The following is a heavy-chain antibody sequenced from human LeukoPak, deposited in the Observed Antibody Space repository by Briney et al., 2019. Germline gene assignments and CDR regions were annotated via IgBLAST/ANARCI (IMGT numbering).Heavy chain of an antibody. V-gene: IGHV3-33*01. D-gene: IGHD6-13*01. CDR2: IWYDGSNK. Sequence: GGSLRLSCAASGFTFSSYGMHWVRQAPGKGLEWVAVIWYDGSNKYYADSVKGRFTISRDNSKNTLYLQMNSLRAEDTAVYYCARAPRNSSTMLDYWGQGTLVTVSS. J-gene: IGHJ4*02. CDR1: GFTFSSYG. CDR3: ARAPRNSSTMLDY.